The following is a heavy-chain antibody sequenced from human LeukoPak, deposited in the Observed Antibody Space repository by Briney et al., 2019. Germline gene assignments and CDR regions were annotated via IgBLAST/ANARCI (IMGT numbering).Heavy chain of an antibody. CDR2: IYHSGST. CDR3: ARQELSGSDYFDY. V-gene: IGHV4-38-2*02. Sequence: SETLSLTCTVSGYSISSAYYWRWIRQPPGKGLEWIGSIYHSGSTYHNPSLKSRVNISVDTSKNQFSLKLSSVTAADTAVYYCARQELSGSDYFDYWGQGTLVTVSS. J-gene: IGHJ4*02. D-gene: IGHD3-10*01. CDR1: GYSISSAYY.